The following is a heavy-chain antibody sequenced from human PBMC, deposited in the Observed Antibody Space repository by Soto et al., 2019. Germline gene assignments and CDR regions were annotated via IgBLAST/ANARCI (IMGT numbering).Heavy chain of an antibody. CDR3: AKPALPTVVINYYFDD. CDR1: GFTFSNYA. J-gene: IGHJ4*02. CDR2: ITGGGETT. Sequence: GGSLRLSCAASGFTFSNYAMSWVRQAPGKGLEWVTSITGGGETTYYADSVRGRFTISRDNSENTLSLQVNSLRAEDTAVYYCAKPALPTVVINYYFDDWGQGTLVTVSS. V-gene: IGHV3-23*01. D-gene: IGHD4-17*01.